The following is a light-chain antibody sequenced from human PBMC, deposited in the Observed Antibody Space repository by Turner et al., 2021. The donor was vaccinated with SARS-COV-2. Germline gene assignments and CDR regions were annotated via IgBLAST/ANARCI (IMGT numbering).Light chain of an antibody. CDR2: WAS. CDR1: QSVFYSSNNKNY. CDR3: QQYYSPPLA. Sequence: DIVMTQSQDSLAVSLGERATINCKSSQSVFYSSNNKNYLAWYQQKPGQPPKLLIAWASTRESGVPDRFSGSGSGTDFTLTITSLQAEDVALYFCQQYYSPPLAFGQGTKVEVK. J-gene: IGKJ1*01. V-gene: IGKV4-1*01.